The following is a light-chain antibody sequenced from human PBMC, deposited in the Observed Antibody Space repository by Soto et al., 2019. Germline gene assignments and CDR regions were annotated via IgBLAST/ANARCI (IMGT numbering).Light chain of an antibody. J-gene: IGKJ1*01. Sequence: DIQMTQSPSTLSASVGDRVTITCRASQSISSWLAWYQQKPGEAPKLMIYDASSLESGVPSRFSGSGSGTEFTLTISSLQPDDVATYYCQQYNSYSWTLGQGTKVDIK. CDR3: QQYNSYSWT. CDR2: DAS. CDR1: QSISSW. V-gene: IGKV1-5*01.